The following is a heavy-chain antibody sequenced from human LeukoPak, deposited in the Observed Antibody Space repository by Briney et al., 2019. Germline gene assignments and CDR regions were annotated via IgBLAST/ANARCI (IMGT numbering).Heavy chain of an antibody. J-gene: IGHJ6*02. CDR3: ARVKGKTGFYGLDV. CDR2: IFPFDSDT. V-gene: IGHV5-51*01. D-gene: IGHD1-14*01. Sequence: PGESLKISCQGSGYRFTSYWNGWVRQKPGKGLEWMGMIFPFDSDTRHSPSFEGHVNISADKSNSTAFLQWNSLKASDTATYYCARVKGKTGFYGLDVWGQGTTVIVSS. CDR1: GYRFTSYW.